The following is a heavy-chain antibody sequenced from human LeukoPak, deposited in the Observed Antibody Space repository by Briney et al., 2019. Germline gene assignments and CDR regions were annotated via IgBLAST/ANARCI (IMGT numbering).Heavy chain of an antibody. D-gene: IGHD2-2*02. Sequence: ASVKVSCKASGYTFTSYYIQWVRQAPGQGLEWMGWISAYNGNTNYAQKLQGRVTMTTDTSTSTAYMELRSLRSDDTAVYYCARDSDIVVVPAAINYYYMDVWGKGTTVTVSS. CDR1: GYTFTSYY. J-gene: IGHJ6*03. CDR3: ARDSDIVVVPAAINYYYMDV. V-gene: IGHV1-18*04. CDR2: ISAYNGNT.